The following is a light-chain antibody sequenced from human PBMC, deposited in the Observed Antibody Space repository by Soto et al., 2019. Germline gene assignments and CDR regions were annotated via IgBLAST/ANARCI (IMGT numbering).Light chain of an antibody. Sequence: DIQMTQSPSTLSASVGDRVTITCRASQRISPWLAWYQQKPGKAPKILIYKASSLASGVPSRFGGSDSGTEITITSSSLQPDDVATYFWQQYKTYSRTFGQGTKLEIK. CDR1: QRISPW. J-gene: IGKJ2*01. CDR2: KAS. V-gene: IGKV1-5*03. CDR3: QQYKTYSRT.